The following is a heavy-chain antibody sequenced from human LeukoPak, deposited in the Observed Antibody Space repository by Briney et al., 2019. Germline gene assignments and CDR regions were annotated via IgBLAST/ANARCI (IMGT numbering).Heavy chain of an antibody. CDR3: ARGTYSSFDY. V-gene: IGHV3-48*01. J-gene: IGHJ4*02. CDR1: GFSFSGFS. CDR2: ITTSATTI. D-gene: IGHD1-26*01. Sequence: GGSLRLSCGASGFSFSGFSMNWLRQAPGKGLEWISYITTSATTIYYADSVKGRFTISRDNAKNSLYLQMNSLRAEDTAVYYCARGTYSSFDYWGQGTLVTVSS.